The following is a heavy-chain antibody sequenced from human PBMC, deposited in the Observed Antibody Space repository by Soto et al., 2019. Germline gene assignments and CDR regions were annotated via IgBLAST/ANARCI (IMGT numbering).Heavy chain of an antibody. Sequence: QLRLQESGPGLVKPSETLSLTCTVSGDSISRSRYYWGWIRQSPGKGLEWIGSIYYSGSTYYNLSLKSRITMSIDTSKSPFSLNLRSVTAADTAVYYCATEGGIVDTNWFGPWGQGIGVTVSA. J-gene: IGHJ5*02. CDR1: GDSISRSRYY. CDR2: IYYSGST. V-gene: IGHV4-39*02. CDR3: ATEGGIVDTNWFGP. D-gene: IGHD5-18*01.